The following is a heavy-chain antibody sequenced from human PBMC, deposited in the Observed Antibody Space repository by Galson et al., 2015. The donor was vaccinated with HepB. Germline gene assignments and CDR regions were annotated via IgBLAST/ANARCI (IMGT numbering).Heavy chain of an antibody. Sequence: QSGAEVKKPGASVKVSCKASGYTFTSYGISWVRQAPGQGLEWMGWISAYNGNTNYAQKLQGRVTMTTDTSTSTAYMELRSLRSDDTAVYYCARVLYDIVVVPAANKYNWFDPWGQGTLVTVSS. CDR2: ISAYNGNT. CDR1: GYTFTSYG. D-gene: IGHD2-2*01. J-gene: IGHJ5*02. V-gene: IGHV1-18*01. CDR3: ARVLYDIVVVPAANKYNWFDP.